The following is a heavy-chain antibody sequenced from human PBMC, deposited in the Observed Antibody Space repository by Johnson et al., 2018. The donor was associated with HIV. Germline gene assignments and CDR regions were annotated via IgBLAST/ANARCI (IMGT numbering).Heavy chain of an antibody. D-gene: IGHD6-6*01. Sequence: VQLVESGGGLIQPGGSLRLSCAASGFTVSSNYMSWVRQAPGKGLEWVSAISGSGGSTYYADSVKGRFTISRDNSKNTLYLQMNSLRAEDTAVYYCARVSSSSSFDAFDIWGQGTMVTVSS. CDR1: GFTVSSNY. V-gene: IGHV3-66*03. J-gene: IGHJ3*02. CDR3: ARVSSSSSFDAFDI. CDR2: SGSGGST.